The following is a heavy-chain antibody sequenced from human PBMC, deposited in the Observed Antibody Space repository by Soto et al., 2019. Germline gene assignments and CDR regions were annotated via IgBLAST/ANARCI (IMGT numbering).Heavy chain of an antibody. V-gene: IGHV4-59*12. CDR2: IYYSGST. D-gene: IGHD2-15*01. J-gene: IGHJ5*02. CDR1: GGSISSYY. CDR3: AREAMVAAKRRWFDP. Sequence: SETLSLTCTVSGGSISSYYWSWIRQPPGKGLEWIGYIYYSGSTYYNPSLKSRVTISVDTSKNQFSLKLSSVTAADTAVYYCAREAMVAAKRRWFDPWGQGTLVTVSS.